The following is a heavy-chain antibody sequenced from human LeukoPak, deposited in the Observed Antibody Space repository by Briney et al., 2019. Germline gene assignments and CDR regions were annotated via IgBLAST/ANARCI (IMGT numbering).Heavy chain of an antibody. D-gene: IGHD3-10*01. CDR2: IAGDGAS. V-gene: IGHV3-23*01. Sequence: PGGSLRLSCAASDSSFRSHDMSWVRQTLEKGLEWVSPIAGDGASFYADSVKGRFTISRDKSENILYLQMNSLRADDTAIYYCAKGPNFGSWRAVDYWGQGSLVTVSS. CDR1: DSSFRSHD. CDR3: AKGPNFGSWRAVDY. J-gene: IGHJ4*02.